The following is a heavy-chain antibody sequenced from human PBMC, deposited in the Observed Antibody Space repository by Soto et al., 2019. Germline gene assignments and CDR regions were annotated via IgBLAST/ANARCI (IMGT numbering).Heavy chain of an antibody. CDR3: ARDSSGVVGRAFDI. CDR2: ISSSSSTI. V-gene: IGHV3-48*01. CDR1: GFTFSSYS. D-gene: IGHD2-15*01. Sequence: GGSLRLSCAASGFTFSSYSMNWVRQAPGKGLEWVSYISSSSSTIYYADSVKGRFTISRDNAKNSLYLQMNSLRAEDTAVYYCARDSSGVVGRAFDIWGQGTMVTVSS. J-gene: IGHJ3*02.